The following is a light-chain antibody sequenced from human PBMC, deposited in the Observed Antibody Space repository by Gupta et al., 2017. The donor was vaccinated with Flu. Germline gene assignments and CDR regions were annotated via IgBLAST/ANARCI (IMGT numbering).Light chain of an antibody. CDR1: RLGNKD. J-gene: IGLJ3*02. V-gene: IGLV3-1*01. CDR3: QAWDSRTV. Sequence: ITCSGDRLGNKDTSWYQQKPGLSPMLVIYHDTKRPSGIPERFSGSNSENTATLTISGTQAVDEADYYCQAWDSRTVFGGGTKVTVL. CDR2: HDT.